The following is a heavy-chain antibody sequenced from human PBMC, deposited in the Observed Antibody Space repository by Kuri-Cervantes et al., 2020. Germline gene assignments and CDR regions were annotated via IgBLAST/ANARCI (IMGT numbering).Heavy chain of an antibody. D-gene: IGHD3-10*01. CDR1: GFTFSNAW. J-gene: IGHJ4*02. Sequence: GGSLRLSCAASGFTFSNAWMSWVRQAPGKGPEWLSYITSGGTTTYYADSVKGRFTISRDNAKSSLFLQMNSLRVEDTAMYYCAKGSGSEIYWGQGTLVTVSS. CDR2: ITSGGTTT. V-gene: IGHV3-11*04. CDR3: AKGSGSEIY.